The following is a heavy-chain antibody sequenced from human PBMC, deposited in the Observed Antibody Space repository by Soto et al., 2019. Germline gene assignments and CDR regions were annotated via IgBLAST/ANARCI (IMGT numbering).Heavy chain of an antibody. CDR3: AGQPNDQEDYYNGMEV. D-gene: IGHD2-8*01. Sequence: QVQLVQSGAEVKKPGSSVKVSCTASGGAFIRYGISWVRQAPGQGLEWMGGIIPIFGSPNYAQRFKGRVTVSADISTNTAYMTLSSLKSEDTAVYYCAGQPNDQEDYYNGMEVWDQGTPVTVSS. J-gene: IGHJ6*02. CDR2: IIPIFGSP. V-gene: IGHV1-69*06. CDR1: GGAFIRYG.